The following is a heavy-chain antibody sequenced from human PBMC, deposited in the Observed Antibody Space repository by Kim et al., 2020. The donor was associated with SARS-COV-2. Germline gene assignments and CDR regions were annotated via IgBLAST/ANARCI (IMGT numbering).Heavy chain of an antibody. CDR2: IWYDGSNK. V-gene: IGHV3-33*08. J-gene: IGHJ5*02. D-gene: IGHD4-17*01. Sequence: GGSLRLSCAASGFTFSSYGMHWVRQAPGKGLEWVAVIWYDGSNKYYADSVKGRFTISRDNSKNTLYLQVNSLRAEDTAVYYCARDNLDYGGNSWFDPWGQGTLVTVSS. CDR3: ARDNLDYGGNSWFDP. CDR1: GFTFSSYG.